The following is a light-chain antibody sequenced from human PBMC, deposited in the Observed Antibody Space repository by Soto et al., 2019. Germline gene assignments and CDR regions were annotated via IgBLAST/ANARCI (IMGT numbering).Light chain of an antibody. J-gene: IGLJ3*02. CDR3: LLPYGGAHPLV. Sequence: QAVVTQAPSLTVSPGGTVSLTCASSTGAVTSAYFLSWFQQRPGQAPSPLIYNTDNRCSWTPARFSGSLLGGKAALTLSAVQPEDEAEYYCLLPYGGAHPLVFGGGTKLTVL. V-gene: IGLV7-43*01. CDR2: NTD. CDR1: TGAVTSAYF.